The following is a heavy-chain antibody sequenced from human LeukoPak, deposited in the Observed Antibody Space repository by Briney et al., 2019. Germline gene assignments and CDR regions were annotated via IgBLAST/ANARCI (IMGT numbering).Heavy chain of an antibody. CDR2: ISSSGSTI. V-gene: IGHV3-48*03. CDR1: GGTFSSYE. CDR3: ARVVTVTTLLRGGRPKSIYMDV. Sequence: SCKASGGTFSSYEMNWVRQAPGKGLEWVSYISSSGSTIYYADSVKGRFTISRDNAKNSLYLQMNSLRAEDTAVYYCARVVTVTTLLRGGRPKSIYMDVWGKGTTVTVSS. D-gene: IGHD4-17*01. J-gene: IGHJ6*03.